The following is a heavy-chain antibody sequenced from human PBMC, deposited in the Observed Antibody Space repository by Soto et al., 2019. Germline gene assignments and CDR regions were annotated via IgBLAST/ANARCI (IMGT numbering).Heavy chain of an antibody. CDR1: GFPFSKYG. Sequence: QVQLVESGGGVVQPGRSLRLSCAASGFPFSKYGMHWVRQAPGKGLEWVAIIWYDGSKKYYGDSVKGRFTISRDNSKDTLFLQMNSLRADDKAMYYCARLGGSGGDSIEHWGQGTLVTVSS. J-gene: IGHJ4*02. CDR2: IWYDGSKK. V-gene: IGHV3-33*01. CDR3: ARLGGSGGDSIEH. D-gene: IGHD3-10*01.